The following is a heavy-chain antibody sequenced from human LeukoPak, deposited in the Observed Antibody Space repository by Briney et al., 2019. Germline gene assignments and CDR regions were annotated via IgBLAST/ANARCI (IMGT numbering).Heavy chain of an antibody. D-gene: IGHD3-22*01. CDR2: IRGSGTST. CDR3: ASRNYYDSSGYYYYYFDY. V-gene: IGHV3-23*01. CDR1: GFTFSNYA. Sequence: PGGSLRLSCAASGFTFSNYAMSWVRQAPGKGLEWVSGIRGSGTSTYYADSVKGRFTISRDSSKNTLYLQMNSLRAEDTAVYYCASRNYYDSSGYYYYYFDYWGQGILVTVSS. J-gene: IGHJ4*02.